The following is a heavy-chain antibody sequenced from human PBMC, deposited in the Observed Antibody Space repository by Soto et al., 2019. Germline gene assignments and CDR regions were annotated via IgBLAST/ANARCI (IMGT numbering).Heavy chain of an antibody. CDR2: IYWSGNT. CDR1: GDSTSRGGYY. Sequence: PSETLSLTCRVSGDSTSRGGYYWSWIRQHPGKDLEWIGYIYWSGNTYFNPSLKSRVSISLGTSSNQFSLNLTSVTAADTAVYYCARGAADYGDAFDIWGQGTMVTVSS. CDR3: ARGAADYGDAFDI. D-gene: IGHD4-17*01. J-gene: IGHJ3*02. V-gene: IGHV4-31*03.